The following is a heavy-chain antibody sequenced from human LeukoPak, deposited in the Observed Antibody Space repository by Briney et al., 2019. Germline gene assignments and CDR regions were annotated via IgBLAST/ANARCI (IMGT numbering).Heavy chain of an antibody. D-gene: IGHD7-27*01. Sequence: GRSLRLSCAASGFTFSSYGMHWVRQAPGKGLEWVAVIWYDGSNKYYADSVKGRFTISRDNSKNTLYLQMNSLRAEDTAVYYCAKANWGFDYWGQGTLVTVSS. CDR1: GFTFSSYG. CDR3: AKANWGFDY. J-gene: IGHJ4*02. V-gene: IGHV3-33*06. CDR2: IWYDGSNK.